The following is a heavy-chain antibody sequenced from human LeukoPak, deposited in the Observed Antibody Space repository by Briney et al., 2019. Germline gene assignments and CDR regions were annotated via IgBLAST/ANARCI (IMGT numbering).Heavy chain of an antibody. J-gene: IGHJ6*03. CDR2: FYPGDSNT. CDR1: GYSFTSYW. D-gene: IGHD5-24*01. V-gene: IGHV5-51*01. CDR3: ARLEMATVTEEIQRYYYYYMDV. Sequence: GESMKISCNGSGYSFTSYWIGWVRQMPGKGLEWLGIFYPGDSNTRYSPPFQGQVTISADKSIGTAYLQWSSLRASDTAMYYCARLEMATVTEEIQRYYYYYMDVWGKGTTVTISS.